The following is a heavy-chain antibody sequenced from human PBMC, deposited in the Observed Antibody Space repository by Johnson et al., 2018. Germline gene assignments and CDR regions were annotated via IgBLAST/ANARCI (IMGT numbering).Heavy chain of an antibody. D-gene: IGHD2/OR15-2a*01. CDR2: ISSGGNT. CDR3: AREVLHGMDV. CDR1: GFNFRKYA. V-gene: IGHV3-23*04. Sequence: VQLVESGGGLVQPGGSLRLSCAASGFNFRKYAMSWVRQAPGKGLEWVSVISSGGNTDYADSVKGRFIISRDNSMNTLYLQINSLRAEDTAVYYCAREVLHGMDVWGQGTTVTVSS. J-gene: IGHJ6*02.